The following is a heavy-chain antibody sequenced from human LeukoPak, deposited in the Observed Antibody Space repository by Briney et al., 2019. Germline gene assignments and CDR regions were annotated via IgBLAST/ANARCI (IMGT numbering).Heavy chain of an antibody. Sequence: SETLSLTCAVYGGSFSGYYWSWIRQPPGKGLEWIGEINHGGSTNYNPSLKSRVTISVDTSKNQFSLKLSSVTAADTAVYYCARDSSGNAYDYWGQGTLVTVSS. D-gene: IGHD3-10*01. CDR3: ARDSSGNAYDY. V-gene: IGHV4-34*01. J-gene: IGHJ4*02. CDR2: INHGGST. CDR1: GGSFSGYY.